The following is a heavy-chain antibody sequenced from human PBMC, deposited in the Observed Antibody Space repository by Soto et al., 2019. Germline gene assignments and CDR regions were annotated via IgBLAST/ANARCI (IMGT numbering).Heavy chain of an antibody. D-gene: IGHD3-22*01. J-gene: IGHJ5*02. V-gene: IGHV1-69*13. CDR2: IIPIFGTA. Sequence: QVQLVQSGAEVKKPGSTVKVSCKASEDTFSSYAISWVRQAPGQGLEWMGEIIPIFGTANYAQKFQGRVTITADESTSTAYMELSSLRSEDTAVFYCARDRGPSSGYYPYWFDPWGQGTLVTVSS. CDR1: EDTFSSYA. CDR3: ARDRGPSSGYYPYWFDP.